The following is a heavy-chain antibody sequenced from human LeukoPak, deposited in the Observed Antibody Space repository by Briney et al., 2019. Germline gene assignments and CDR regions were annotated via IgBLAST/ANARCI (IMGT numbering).Heavy chain of an antibody. D-gene: IGHD2/OR15-2a*01. CDR3: AREGPRGNSQFDY. V-gene: IGHV3-33*01. Sequence: GGSLRLSCAASGFTFSNYGMHWVRQAPGKGLEWVALIWYDGSNKYYTDSVKGRLTISRDNSKDTLFLQMNGLRAEDTAVYYCAREGPRGNSQFDYWGQGTLVTVSS. CDR1: GFTFSNYG. CDR2: IWYDGSNK. J-gene: IGHJ4*02.